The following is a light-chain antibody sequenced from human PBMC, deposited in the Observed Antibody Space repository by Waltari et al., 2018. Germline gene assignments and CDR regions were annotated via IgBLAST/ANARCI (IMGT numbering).Light chain of an antibody. V-gene: IGLV2-14*03. CDR2: DVT. Sequence: QSALTQPASVSGSPGQSITIPCTGTSSDVGGYNYVPWYQQHPGKAPKLMIYDVTHRPSGVSTRFSGSKSGNTASLTISGLQAEDEADYYCNSYTSSSTRGVFGGGTKLTVL. CDR1: SSDVGGYNY. CDR3: NSYTSSSTRGV. J-gene: IGLJ3*02.